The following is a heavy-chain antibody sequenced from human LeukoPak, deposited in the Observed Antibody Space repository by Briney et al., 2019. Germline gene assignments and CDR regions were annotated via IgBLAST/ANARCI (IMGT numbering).Heavy chain of an antibody. CDR2: ISSFSGTI. D-gene: IGHD3-16*01. CDR3: ARDQGGVGF. CDR1: GITFSSYS. Sequence: GGSLRLSCVASGITFSSYSMNWVRQAPGKGLEWVSYISSFSGTINYADSVKGRFTISRDNAKNSLYLQMNSLRAEDTAVYYCARDQGGVGFWGQGTLVTVSS. V-gene: IGHV3-48*01. J-gene: IGHJ4*02.